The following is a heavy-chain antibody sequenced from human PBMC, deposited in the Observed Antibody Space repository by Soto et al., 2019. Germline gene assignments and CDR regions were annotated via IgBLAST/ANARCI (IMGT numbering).Heavy chain of an antibody. Sequence: QLQLQESGPGLVKPSETLSLTCTVSGGSISSSSYYWGWIRQPPGKGLEWIGSIYYSGSTYYNPSLKSRVTISVDTSKNQFSLKLSSVTAADTAVYYCARFWSGSGSYYEDWYFDLWGRGTLVTVSS. V-gene: IGHV4-39*01. CDR2: IYYSGST. CDR1: GGSISSSSYY. J-gene: IGHJ2*01. D-gene: IGHD3-10*01. CDR3: ARFWSGSGSYYEDWYFDL.